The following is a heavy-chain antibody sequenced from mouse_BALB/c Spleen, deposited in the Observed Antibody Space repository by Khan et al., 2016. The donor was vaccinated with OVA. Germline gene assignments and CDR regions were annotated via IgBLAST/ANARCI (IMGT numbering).Heavy chain of an antibody. Sequence: QVQLQQSGAELMKPGASVKISCEATGYAFRSYWIEWVKQRPGHGLEWVGEILPGTGNTKYNEKFEGKATLTADTASNTAHLQLSSLKSEDSAVHYCTKPCYADYWGQGTTLTVSS. CDR3: TKPCYADY. D-gene: IGHD2-10*01. CDR2: ILPGTGNT. J-gene: IGHJ2*01. V-gene: IGHV1-9*01. CDR1: GYAFRSYW.